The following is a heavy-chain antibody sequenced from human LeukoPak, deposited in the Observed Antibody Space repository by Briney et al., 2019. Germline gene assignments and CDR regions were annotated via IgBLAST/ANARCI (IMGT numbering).Heavy chain of an antibody. J-gene: IGHJ3*02. Sequence: GGSLRLSCAASGFTFSSYAMHWVRQAPGKGLEWVGRIKSKTDGGTTDYAAPVKGRFTISRDDSKNTLYLQMNSLKTEDTAVYYCTTEQVNAFDIWGQGTMVTVSS. CDR1: GFTFSSYA. CDR3: TTEQVNAFDI. V-gene: IGHV3-15*01. CDR2: IKSKTDGGTT. D-gene: IGHD4-11*01.